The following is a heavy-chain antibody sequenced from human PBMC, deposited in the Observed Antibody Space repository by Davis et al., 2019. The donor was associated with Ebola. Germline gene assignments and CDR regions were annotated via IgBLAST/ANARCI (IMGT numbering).Heavy chain of an antibody. J-gene: IGHJ5*02. CDR3: ARCRGRFRFLEWLHWFDP. CDR1: GGSISSYY. Sequence: PSETLSLTCTVSGGSISSYYWSWIRQPPGKGLEWIGYIYYSGSTNYNPSLKSRVTISVDTSKNQFSLKLSSVTAADTAVYYCARCRGRFRFLEWLHWFDPWGQGTLVTVSS. V-gene: IGHV4-59*08. D-gene: IGHD3-3*01. CDR2: IYYSGST.